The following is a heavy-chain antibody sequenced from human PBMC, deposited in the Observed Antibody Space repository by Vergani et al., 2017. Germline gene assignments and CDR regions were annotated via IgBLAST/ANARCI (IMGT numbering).Heavy chain of an antibody. V-gene: IGHV3-7*03. J-gene: IGHJ4*02. CDR3: ARDLSPLWFGELWGSY. D-gene: IGHD3-10*01. CDR1: GFTFSSYW. CDR2: IKQDGSEK. Sequence: EVQLVESGGGLVQPGGSLRLSCAASGFTFSSYWMSWVRQAPGKGLEWVDNIKQDGSEKYYVDSVKGRFTISRANAKNSLYLQMNSLRAEETAVYYCARDLSPLWFGELWGSYWGQGTLVTVSS.